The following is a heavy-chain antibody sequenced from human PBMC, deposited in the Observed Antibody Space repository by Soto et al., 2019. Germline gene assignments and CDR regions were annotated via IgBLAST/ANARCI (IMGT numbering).Heavy chain of an antibody. CDR1: GYTFTSYG. V-gene: IGHV1-18*01. D-gene: IGHD3-10*01. CDR3: ARYSYGSGSPTPGDYYGMDV. CDR2: ISAYNGNT. Sequence: ASVKVSCKASGYTFTSYGISWVRQAPGQGLEGMGWISAYNGNTNYAQKLQGRVTMTTDTSTSTAYMELRSLRSDDTAVYYCARYSYGSGSPTPGDYYGMDVWGQGTTVTVSS. J-gene: IGHJ6*02.